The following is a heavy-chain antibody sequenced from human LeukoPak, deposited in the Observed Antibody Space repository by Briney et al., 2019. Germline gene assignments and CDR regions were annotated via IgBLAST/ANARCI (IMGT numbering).Heavy chain of an antibody. CDR3: AKDKYGDYEEYYFDY. CDR1: GFTFSSYW. V-gene: IGHV3-30*18. D-gene: IGHD4-17*01. Sequence: AGSLRLSCAASGFTFSSYWMSWVRQAPGKGLEWVAVISYDGSNKYYADSVKGRFTISRDNSKNTLYLQMNSLRAEDTAVYYCAKDKYGDYEEYYFDYWGQGTLVTVSS. CDR2: ISYDGSNK. J-gene: IGHJ4*02.